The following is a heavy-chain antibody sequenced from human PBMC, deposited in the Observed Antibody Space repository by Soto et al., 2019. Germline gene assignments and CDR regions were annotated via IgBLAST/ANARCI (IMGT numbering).Heavy chain of an antibody. CDR3: ATPSARDGSSNDLDL. J-gene: IGHJ3*01. D-gene: IGHD5-18*01. V-gene: IGHV5-51*01. CDR2: IYPGDSES. Sequence: LGESLKISCKASGYRFTSYWIGWVRQMPGKGLEWMGIIYPGDSESRYSPSFRGQVTISVDKSISTAYLQWDSLRASDSAMYYCATPSARDGSSNDLDLWGQGTMVTVSS. CDR1: GYRFTSYW.